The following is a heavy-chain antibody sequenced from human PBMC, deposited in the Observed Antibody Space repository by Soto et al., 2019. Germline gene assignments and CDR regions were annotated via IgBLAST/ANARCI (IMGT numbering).Heavy chain of an antibody. CDR2: IYYSGST. CDR1: GGSISSGDYY. D-gene: IGHD2-15*01. CDR3: AREGYCSSGSCYWNFDY. J-gene: IGHJ4*02. Sequence: PSGTLSLTCTVSGGSISSGDYYWSWIRQPPGKGLEWIGYIYYSGSTYYNPSLKSRVTISVDTSKNQFSLKLSSVTAADTAVYYCAREGYCSSGSCYWNFDYWGQGTLVTVSS. V-gene: IGHV4-30-4*01.